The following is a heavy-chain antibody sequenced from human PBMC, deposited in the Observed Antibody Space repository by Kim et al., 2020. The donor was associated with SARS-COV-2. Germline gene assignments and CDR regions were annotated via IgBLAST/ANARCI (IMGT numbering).Heavy chain of an antibody. CDR2: ISGSGGST. J-gene: IGHJ4*02. CDR1: GFTFSSYA. Sequence: GGSLRPSCAASGFTFSSYAMSWVRQAPGKGLEWVSAISGSGGSTYYADSVKGRFTISRDNSKNTLYLQMNSLRAEDTAVYYCQKGGQKWLPLGRGEFDYWGQGTLVTVSS. V-gene: IGHV3-23*01. D-gene: IGHD5-12*01. CDR3: QKGGQKWLPLGRGEFDY.